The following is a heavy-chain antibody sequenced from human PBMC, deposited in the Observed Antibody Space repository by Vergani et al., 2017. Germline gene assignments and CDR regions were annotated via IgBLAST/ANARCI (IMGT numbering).Heavy chain of an antibody. Sequence: VKLEESGGGVVQPGRSLRLSCAASGFTVSSNYMSWVRQAPGKGLEWVSVIYSGGSTYYADSVKGRFTISRDNSKNTLYLQMNGLRAEDTAVYYCAREGWELLRAFDIWGQGTMVTVSS. D-gene: IGHD1-26*01. CDR2: IYSGGST. V-gene: IGHV3-53*01. CDR1: GFTVSSNY. CDR3: AREGWELLRAFDI. J-gene: IGHJ3*02.